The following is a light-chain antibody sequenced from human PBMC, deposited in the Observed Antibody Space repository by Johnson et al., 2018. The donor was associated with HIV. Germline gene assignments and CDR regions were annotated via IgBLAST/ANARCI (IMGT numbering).Light chain of an antibody. V-gene: IGLV1-51*02. CDR1: SSNVGNNY. CDR2: ENN. CDR3: GTWDSSLSAGV. J-gene: IGLJ1*01. Sequence: QSVLTQPPSVSAAPGQKVTIYCSGSSSNVGNNYVSWYQQLPGTAPKLLIYENNKRPSGIPDRFSGSKSGTSATLGITGLQTGDEADYYCGTWDSSLSAGVCGTGAKVTVL.